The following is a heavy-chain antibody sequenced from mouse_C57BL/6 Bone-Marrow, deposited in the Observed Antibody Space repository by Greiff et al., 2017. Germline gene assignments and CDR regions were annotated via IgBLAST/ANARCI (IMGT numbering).Heavy chain of an antibody. CDR1: GYAFTNYL. CDR2: INPGSGGT. Sequence: VQLQQSGAELVRPGTSVKVSCKASGYAFTNYLIEWVKQRPGQGLEWIGVINPGSGGTNYNEKFKGKETLTADTSSSTAYMQLSSLTSEDSAVYFCARSKNWDSWFAYWGQGTLVTVSA. V-gene: IGHV1-54*01. D-gene: IGHD4-1*01. CDR3: ARSKNWDSWFAY. J-gene: IGHJ3*01.